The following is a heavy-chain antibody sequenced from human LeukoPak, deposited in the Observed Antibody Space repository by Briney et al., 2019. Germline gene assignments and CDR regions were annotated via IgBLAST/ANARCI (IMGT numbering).Heavy chain of an antibody. CDR2: IYYSGST. V-gene: IGHV4-61*08. D-gene: IGHD5-18*01. Sequence: PSETLSLTCTVSGGSISSGDYYWSWIRQPPGKGLEWIGYIYYSGSTNYNPSLKSRVAISVDTSKNQFSLKLSSVTAADTAVYYCAREEYSYGSDYYYGMDVWGQGTTVTVSS. CDR1: GGSISSGDYY. J-gene: IGHJ6*02. CDR3: AREEYSYGSDYYYGMDV.